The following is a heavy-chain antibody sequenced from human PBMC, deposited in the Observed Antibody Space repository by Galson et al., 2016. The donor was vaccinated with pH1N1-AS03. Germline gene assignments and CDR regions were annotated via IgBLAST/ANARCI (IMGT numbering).Heavy chain of an antibody. D-gene: IGHD1-26*01. V-gene: IGHV1-2*04. CDR1: GYIFTGFY. CDR3: ARDPRGPCSSATCPTTYYFGMDV. Sequence: QSGAEVKKPGESLKSSCKASGYIFTGFYVHWVRQAPGQGLEWMGWINPNSGVTNYAQKFQAWVTMTGDTSISTAYMELYGLKADDTAVYYCARDPRGPCSSATCPTTYYFGMDVWGQGTTVIVSS. CDR2: INPNSGVT. J-gene: IGHJ6*02.